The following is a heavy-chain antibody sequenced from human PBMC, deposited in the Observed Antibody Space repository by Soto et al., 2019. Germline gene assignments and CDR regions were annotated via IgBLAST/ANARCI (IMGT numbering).Heavy chain of an antibody. V-gene: IGHV6-1*01. CDR1: GDSVSSNSAA. Sequence: PSQTLSLTCAMSGDSVSSNSAAWNWIRQSPSRGLEWLGRTYYRSQWYNDYAVPMKNRITINPDTSKNQFSLQLNSVTPEDTAVYYCARSTDSSFDYWGQGTLVTVSS. J-gene: IGHJ4*02. CDR2: TYYRSQWYN. D-gene: IGHD6-13*01. CDR3: ARSTDSSFDY.